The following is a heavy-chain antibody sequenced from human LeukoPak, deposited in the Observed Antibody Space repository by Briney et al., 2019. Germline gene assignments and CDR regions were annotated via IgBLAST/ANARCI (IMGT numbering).Heavy chain of an antibody. J-gene: IGHJ3*02. Sequence: PSGTLSLTCAVSGGSISSSNWWSWVRQPPGKGLEWIGEIYHSGSTNYNPSLKSRVTISVDKSKNQFSLKLSSVTAADTAVYYCARDGRIRGYCSSSCHSVDAFDIWGQGTTVIVSS. V-gene: IGHV4-4*02. CDR2: IYHSGST. D-gene: IGHD2-2*01. CDR1: GGSISSSNW. CDR3: ARDGRIRGYCSSSCHSVDAFDI.